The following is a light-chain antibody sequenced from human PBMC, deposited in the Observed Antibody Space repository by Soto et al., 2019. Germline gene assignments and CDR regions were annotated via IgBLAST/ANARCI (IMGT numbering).Light chain of an antibody. CDR1: SSDVGAYNY. V-gene: IGLV2-14*01. CDR2: HVT. Sequence: QSALTQPASVSGSLGQSITISCSGTSSDVGAYNYVSWYQQYPGKAPKLMIYHVTDRPSGVSNRFSGSKSGNTASLTISGLQAEDAADYYCCSYTTSNTFVFGTGTKVTVL. J-gene: IGLJ1*01. CDR3: CSYTTSNTFV.